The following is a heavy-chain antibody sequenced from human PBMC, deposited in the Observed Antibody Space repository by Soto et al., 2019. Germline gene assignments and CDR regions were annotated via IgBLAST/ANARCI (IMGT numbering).Heavy chain of an antibody. V-gene: IGHV3-64D*06. Sequence: SLRLSCSASGFTFSSYAMHWVRQAPGKGLEYVSAISSNGGSTYYADSVKGRFTISRDNSKNTLYLQMSSLRAEDTAVYYCVKVYASGGNTAMGYDSSGYYPDYWGQGTLVTVSS. CDR3: VKVYASGGNTAMGYDSSGYYPDY. J-gene: IGHJ4*02. CDR1: GFTFSSYA. CDR2: ISSNGGST. D-gene: IGHD3-22*01.